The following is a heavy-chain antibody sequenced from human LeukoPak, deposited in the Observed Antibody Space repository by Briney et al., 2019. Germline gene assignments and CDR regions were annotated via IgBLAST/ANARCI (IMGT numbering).Heavy chain of an antibody. V-gene: IGHV3-9*01. CDR3: AKELTGGFDY. CDR2: ISWNSGSI. J-gene: IGHJ4*02. Sequence: PGGSLRLFCGASGFTLDDYAMHWVRQARGKALEWVSGISWNSGSIGYADSVKGRFTISRDNAKNSLYLQMNSLRAKDTALYYCAKELTGGFDYWGQGTLVTVSS. D-gene: IGHD1-14*01. CDR1: GFTLDDYA.